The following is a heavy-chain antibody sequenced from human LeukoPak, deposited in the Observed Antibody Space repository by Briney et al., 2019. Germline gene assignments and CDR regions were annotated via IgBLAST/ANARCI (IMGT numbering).Heavy chain of an antibody. CDR2: ISSSSSYI. D-gene: IGHD6-13*01. CDR1: GFTFSSYS. CDR3: ASPSIPAAVTSREGPN. Sequence: PGGSLRLSCAASGFTFSSYSMNWVRQAPGKGLEWVSSISSSSSYIYYADSVKGRFTISRDNAKNSLYLQMNSLRAEDTAVYYCASPSIPAAVTSREGPNWAQETLVTAS. V-gene: IGHV3-21*01. J-gene: IGHJ4*02.